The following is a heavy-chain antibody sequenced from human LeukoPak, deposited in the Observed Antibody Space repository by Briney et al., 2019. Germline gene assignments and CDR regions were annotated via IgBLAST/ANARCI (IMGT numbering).Heavy chain of an antibody. V-gene: IGHV4-31*03. CDR2: IYYSGST. CDR3: ARDRGWPNNWYFDL. J-gene: IGHJ2*01. Sequence: SETLSLTCTVSGGSISSGGYYWSWIRQHPGKDLEWIGYIYYSGSTYYNPSLKSRVTISVDTSKNQFSLKLSSVTAADTAVYYCARDRGWPNNWYFDLRGRGTLVTVSS. D-gene: IGHD3-10*01. CDR1: GGSISSGGYY.